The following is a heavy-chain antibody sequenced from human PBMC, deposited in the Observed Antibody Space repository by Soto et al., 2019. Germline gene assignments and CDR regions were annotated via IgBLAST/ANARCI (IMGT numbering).Heavy chain of an antibody. CDR1: GGSISRGDYY. CDR3: ARPDHFYNHALDV. CDR2: IYHSGTF. Sequence: PSETLSLTCIVSGGSISRGDYYWSWIRQPPGKGLEWIGHIYHSGTFYYNPSLKSRVTISLDTSKNQFSLKLSSVTAADTAVYYCARPDHFYNHALDVWGQGTTVTVSS. V-gene: IGHV4-30-4*01. J-gene: IGHJ6*02.